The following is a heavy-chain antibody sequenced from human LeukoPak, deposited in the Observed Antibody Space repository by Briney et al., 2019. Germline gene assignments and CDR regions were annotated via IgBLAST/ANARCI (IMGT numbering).Heavy chain of an antibody. Sequence: PSQTLSLTCTVSGGSISSGSYYWSWIRQPAGKGLEWIGRIYTSGSTNYNPSLKSRVTISVDTSKNQFSLKLSSVTAADTAVYYCARGGIWFGELFTTGFDPWGQGTLVTVSS. CDR3: ARGGIWFGELFTTGFDP. J-gene: IGHJ5*02. V-gene: IGHV4-61*02. CDR1: GGSISSGSYY. CDR2: IYTSGST. D-gene: IGHD3-10*01.